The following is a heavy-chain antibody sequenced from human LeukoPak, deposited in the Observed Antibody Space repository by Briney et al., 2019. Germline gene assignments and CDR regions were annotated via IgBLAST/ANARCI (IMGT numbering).Heavy chain of an antibody. CDR3: ARDRGPTIAVLYYFDY. CDR1: GFTFSGFA. D-gene: IGHD6-19*01. Sequence: PGGSLRLSCAASGFTFSGFAFHWVRQAPGKGLEGVAVISHDGRNIYYADSVRGRFGISRDNSKNTLYLQIYSLKPEDTAVYFCARDRGPTIAVLYYFDYWGQGTLVTVSS. J-gene: IGHJ4*02. V-gene: IGHV3-30*09. CDR2: ISHDGRNI.